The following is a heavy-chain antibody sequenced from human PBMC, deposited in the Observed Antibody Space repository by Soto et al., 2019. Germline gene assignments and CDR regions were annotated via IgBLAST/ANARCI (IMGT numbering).Heavy chain of an antibody. Sequence: QVQLVQSGAEVKKPGSSVKVSCKASGGTFSSYTISWVRQAPGQGLEWMGRIIPILGIANYAQKFQGRVTITADKSTSTAYMELSSLRSEDTAVYYCASTYCSSTSCYSGRALRHAFDIWGQGTMVTVSS. CDR1: GGTFSSYT. CDR2: IIPILGIA. V-gene: IGHV1-69*02. D-gene: IGHD2-2*01. CDR3: ASTYCSSTSCYSGRALRHAFDI. J-gene: IGHJ3*02.